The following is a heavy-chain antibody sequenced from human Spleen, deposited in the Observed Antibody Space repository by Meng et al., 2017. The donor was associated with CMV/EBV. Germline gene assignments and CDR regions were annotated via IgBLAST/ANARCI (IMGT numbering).Heavy chain of an antibody. V-gene: IGHV1-69*05. J-gene: IGHJ4*02. CDR1: GGTFRSYA. CDR3: ASHPPLNYDFLPGALPPYFDW. CDR2: IIPIFSPA. D-gene: IGHD3-3*01. Sequence: SVKVSCKASGGTFRSYAINWVRQAPGEGLEWMGGIIPIFSPANYAQKFQGRLTITTDESMSTAYMELSSLRSEDTAVYYCASHPPLNYDFLPGALPPYFDWWGQGTLVTVSS.